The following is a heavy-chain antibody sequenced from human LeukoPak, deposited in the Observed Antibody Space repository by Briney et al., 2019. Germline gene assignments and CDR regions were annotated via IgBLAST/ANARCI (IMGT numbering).Heavy chain of an antibody. Sequence: PGGSLRLSCAASGFTFSSYSMNWVRQAPGKGLEWVSSISSSSSYIYYADSVKGRFTISRDNAKNSLYLQMNSLRAEDTAVYYCARVAGYGGPLDYWGQGTLVTVSS. V-gene: IGHV3-21*01. J-gene: IGHJ4*02. CDR3: ARVAGYGGPLDY. CDR1: GFTFSSYS. D-gene: IGHD4/OR15-4a*01. CDR2: ISSSSSYI.